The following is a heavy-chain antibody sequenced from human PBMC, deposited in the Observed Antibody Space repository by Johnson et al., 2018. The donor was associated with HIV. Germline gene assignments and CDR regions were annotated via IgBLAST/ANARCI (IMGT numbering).Heavy chain of an antibody. D-gene: IGHD6-6*01. CDR1: GFTFSSFA. Sequence: QVQLVESGGGVVQPGTSLRLSFAASGFTFSSFAMHWVRQAPGKGLEWMAFISYDGNNKYYADSVKGRFTISRDNSKNTLYLQMNSLRAEDTALYFCTRRDSSELGDAFDIWGQGTMVTVSS. CDR3: TRRDSSELGDAFDI. CDR2: ISYDGNNK. V-gene: IGHV3-30-3*01. J-gene: IGHJ3*02.